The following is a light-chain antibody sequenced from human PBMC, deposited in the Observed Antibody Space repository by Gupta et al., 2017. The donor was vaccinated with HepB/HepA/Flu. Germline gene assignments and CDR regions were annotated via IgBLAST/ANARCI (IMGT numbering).Light chain of an antibody. CDR3: EAWDTSLNVWV. Sequence: QSVLTQSTSVSGTPGQRVTISCSGSSSNVGSNNVNWYQQLPGTAPKLLIYDNDERPSGVPDRISGSKSGTSASLTITGLQSEDEAEYYCEAWDTSLNVWVFGGGTKLTVL. CDR2: DND. J-gene: IGLJ3*02. CDR1: SSNVGSNN. V-gene: IGLV1-44*01.